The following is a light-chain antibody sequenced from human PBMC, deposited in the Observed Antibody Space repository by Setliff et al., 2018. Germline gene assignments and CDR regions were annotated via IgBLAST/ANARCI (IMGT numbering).Light chain of an antibody. CDR3: SSYTITSTLL. CDR1: SSDVGDYKY. J-gene: IGLJ1*01. CDR2: EVS. Sequence: QSALTQPASVSGSPGQSITISCTGTSSDVGDYKYVSWYQQLPGKAPKLIIFEVSNRPSGIPNRFSGSKSGNTASLSISGLQAEDEADYYCSSYTITSTLLFGTGTKVTVL. V-gene: IGLV2-14*01.